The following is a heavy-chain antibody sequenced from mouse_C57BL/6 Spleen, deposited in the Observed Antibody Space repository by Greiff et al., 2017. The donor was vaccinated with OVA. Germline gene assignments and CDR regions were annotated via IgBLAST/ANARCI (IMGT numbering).Heavy chain of an antibody. D-gene: IGHD1-1*01. Sequence: EVKLVESGGGLVKPGGSLTLSCAASGFTFSDYGMHWVRQAPEKGLEWVAYICRGSSTIYYADTVTGRFTISRDNAKNTLVLQMTSLRSEDTAMFYCSSRDYYGSLYAMDYWGQGTSVTVSS. CDR3: SSRDYYGSLYAMDY. CDR2: ICRGSSTI. CDR1: GFTFSDYG. J-gene: IGHJ4*01. V-gene: IGHV5-17*01.